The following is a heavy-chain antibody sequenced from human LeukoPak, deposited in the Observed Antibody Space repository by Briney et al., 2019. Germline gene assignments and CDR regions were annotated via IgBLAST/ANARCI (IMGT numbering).Heavy chain of an antibody. Sequence: GGSLRLSCAASGFIFSSYLMSWVRQAPGKGLEWVANIKQDGSEKYYVDSVKGRFTISRDNAKNSLYLQMNSLRAEDTAVYYCAREAAAAHPDYWGQGTLVVVSA. CDR1: GFIFSSYL. J-gene: IGHJ4*02. CDR2: IKQDGSEK. CDR3: AREAAAAHPDY. V-gene: IGHV3-7*05. D-gene: IGHD6-13*01.